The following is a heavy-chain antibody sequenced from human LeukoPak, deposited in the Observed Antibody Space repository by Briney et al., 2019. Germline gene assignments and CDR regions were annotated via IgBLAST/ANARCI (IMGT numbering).Heavy chain of an antibody. V-gene: IGHV4-59*01. CDR3: ARGYCSGDTCYSWFDS. J-gene: IGHJ5*01. Sequence: PSETLSLTCTVSGGSISSYYWSWIRQPPGKGLEWIGYIYYTGSTNYNPSLKSRVTISVDTSKNQFSLRLNSVTAADTAVYYCARGYCSGDTCYSWFDSWGQGTLVTVSS. D-gene: IGHD2-15*01. CDR1: GGSISSYY. CDR2: IYYTGST.